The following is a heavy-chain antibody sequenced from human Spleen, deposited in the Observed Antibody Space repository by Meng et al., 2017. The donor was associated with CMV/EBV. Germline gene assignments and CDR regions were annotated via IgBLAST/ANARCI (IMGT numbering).Heavy chain of an antibody. CDR1: GFIFSRYW. Sequence: GESLKISCAASGFIFSRYWMHWVRQAPGKGLVWVSRINPDGSDTTYADSVKGRFTISRDNAKNSLYLQMNSLRAEDTALYYCAKAPVHYDFWSGYSGGMDVWGQGTTVTVSS. CDR3: AKAPVHYDFWSGYSGGMDV. D-gene: IGHD3-3*01. CDR2: INPDGSDT. J-gene: IGHJ6*02. V-gene: IGHV3-74*03.